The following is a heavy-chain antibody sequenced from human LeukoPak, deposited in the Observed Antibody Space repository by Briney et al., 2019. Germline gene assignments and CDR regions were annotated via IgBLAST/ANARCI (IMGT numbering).Heavy chain of an antibody. CDR3: ARRTISDDWYFDL. D-gene: IGHD3-9*01. CDR1: GYSFTTHW. J-gene: IGHJ2*01. V-gene: IGHV5-51*01. CDR2: IYPGDSDT. Sequence: GESLKISCKGSGYSFTTHWIGWVRQMPGKGLEWMGIIYPGDSDTRYSPSFQGQVTISVDKSISTAYLQWSSLRASDTAIFYCARRTISDDWYFDLWGRGTLVTVSS.